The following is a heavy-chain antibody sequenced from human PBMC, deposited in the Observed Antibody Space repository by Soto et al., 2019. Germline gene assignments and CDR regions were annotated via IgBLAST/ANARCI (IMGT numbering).Heavy chain of an antibody. CDR3: ASVDYDSSGYSW. V-gene: IGHV1-69*01. CDR1: GGTFSSYA. Sequence: QVQLVQSGDAVKKPGSSVKVSCKASGGTFSSYAISWVRQAPGQGLEWMGGIIPIFGTANYAQKFQGRVTITADESTSTTYMELSSLRSEDTAVYYCASVDYDSSGYSWWGQGPLVTVSS. CDR2: IIPIFGTA. D-gene: IGHD3-22*01. J-gene: IGHJ4*02.